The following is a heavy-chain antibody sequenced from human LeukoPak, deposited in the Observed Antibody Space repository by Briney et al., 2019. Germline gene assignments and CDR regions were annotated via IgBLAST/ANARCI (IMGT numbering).Heavy chain of an antibody. D-gene: IGHD3-22*01. V-gene: IGHV4-59*08. J-gene: IGHJ4*02. CDR2: IYYSGST. CDR1: GGSISSYY. Sequence: SETLSLTCTVSGGSISSYYWSWIRQPPGKGLEWIGYIYYSGSTNYNPSLKSRVTISVDTSKNQFSLKLSSVTAADTAVYYCARVYYDSSGYXPDYWGQGTLVTVSS. CDR3: ARVYYDSSGYXPDY.